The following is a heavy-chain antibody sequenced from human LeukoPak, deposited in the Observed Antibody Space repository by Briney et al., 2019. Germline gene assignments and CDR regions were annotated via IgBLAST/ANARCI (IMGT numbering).Heavy chain of an antibody. J-gene: IGHJ5*02. V-gene: IGHV3-23*01. Sequence: GGSLRLSCAASGFTFSSYAMSWVRQAPGKGLEWVSAISDSGGSTYYADSVKGRFTISRDNSKNTLYLQMNSLRAEDTAVYYCAKFTAAAPWGWFDPWGQGTLVTVSS. D-gene: IGHD6-13*01. CDR2: ISDSGGST. CDR3: AKFTAAAPWGWFDP. CDR1: GFTFSSYA.